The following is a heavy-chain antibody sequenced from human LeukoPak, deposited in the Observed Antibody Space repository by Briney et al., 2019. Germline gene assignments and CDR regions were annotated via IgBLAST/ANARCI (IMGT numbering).Heavy chain of an antibody. CDR3: ARDGGLAFDI. V-gene: IGHV3-53*01. D-gene: IGHD3-10*01. Sequence: GGSLRLSCAASGFTFSSYAMSWVRQAPGKGLEWVSVIYSGGSTFYTDSVKGRFTMSRDNSKNTLYLQMNSLRAEDTAVYYCARDGGLAFDIWGQGTMVTVSS. CDR1: GFTFSSYA. J-gene: IGHJ3*02. CDR2: IYSGGST.